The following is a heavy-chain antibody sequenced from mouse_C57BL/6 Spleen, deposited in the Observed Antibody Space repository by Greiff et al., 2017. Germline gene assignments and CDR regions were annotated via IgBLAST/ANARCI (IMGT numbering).Heavy chain of an antibody. CDR1: GYTFTSYW. CDR2: IDPSDSYT. D-gene: IGHD2-2*01. CDR3: ARYNGYEGWYFDV. J-gene: IGHJ1*03. Sequence: QVQLQQPGAELVRPGTSVKLSCKASGYTFTSYWMHWVKQRPGQGLEWIGVIDPSDSYTNYNQKFKGKATLTVDTSSSTAYMQLSSLTSEDSAVYYCARYNGYEGWYFDVWGTGTTVTVSS. V-gene: IGHV1-59*01.